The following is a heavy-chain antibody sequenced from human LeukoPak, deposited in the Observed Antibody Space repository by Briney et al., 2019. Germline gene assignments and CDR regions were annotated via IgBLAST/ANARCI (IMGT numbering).Heavy chain of an antibody. V-gene: IGHV1-8*01. CDR2: MNPNSGNT. CDR3: ARGRITMVRGVIIFHWFDP. D-gene: IGHD3-10*01. CDR1: GYTFTSYD. J-gene: IGHJ5*02. Sequence: ASVKVSCKASGYTFTSYDINWVRQATGQGLDWMGWMNPNSGNTGYAQKFQGRVTMTRNTSISTDYMELSSLRSEDTAVYYCARGRITMVRGVIIFHWFDPWGQGTLVTVSS.